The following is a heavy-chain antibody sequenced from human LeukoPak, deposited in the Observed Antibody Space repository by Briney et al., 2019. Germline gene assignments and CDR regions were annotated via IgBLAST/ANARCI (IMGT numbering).Heavy chain of an antibody. Sequence: GASVKVSCTASGGTFSSYAISWVRQAPGQGLEWMGRIIPILGIANYAQKFQGRVTITADKSTSTAYMELSSLRSEDTAVYYCARVLVSSDNWFDPWGQGTLVTVSS. CDR2: IIPILGIA. CDR3: ARVLVSSDNWFDP. CDR1: GGTFSSYA. D-gene: IGHD2-21*01. J-gene: IGHJ5*02. V-gene: IGHV1-69*04.